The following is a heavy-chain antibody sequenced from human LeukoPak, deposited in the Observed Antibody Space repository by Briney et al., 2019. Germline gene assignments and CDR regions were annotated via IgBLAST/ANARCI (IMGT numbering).Heavy chain of an antibody. CDR3: ARALREYSSSWFSDF. Sequence: GASVKVSCRASGYTFRSYGISWVRQAPGQGLAWMGWISPYSGSTNYPQKFQGRVTVTTDTSTSTAYMELRSLRSDDTAVYFCARALREYSSSWFSDFWGQGTLVTVSS. D-gene: IGHD6-13*01. J-gene: IGHJ4*02. V-gene: IGHV1-18*01. CDR2: ISPYSGST. CDR1: GYTFRSYG.